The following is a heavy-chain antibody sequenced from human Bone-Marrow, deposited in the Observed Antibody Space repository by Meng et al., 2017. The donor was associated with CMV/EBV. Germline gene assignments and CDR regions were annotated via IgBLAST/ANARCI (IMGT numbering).Heavy chain of an antibody. V-gene: IGHV3-33*01. CDR2: IWYDGSNK. CDR3: ARDFGSGYSGGAFDI. Sequence: GESLKISCAASGFTFSSYGMHWVRQAPGKGLEWVAVIWYDGSNKYYADSVKGRFTISRDNSKNTLYLQMNSLRAEDTAVYYCARDFGSGYSGGAFDIWGQGTMVTVSS. CDR1: GFTFSSYG. J-gene: IGHJ3*02. D-gene: IGHD3-22*01.